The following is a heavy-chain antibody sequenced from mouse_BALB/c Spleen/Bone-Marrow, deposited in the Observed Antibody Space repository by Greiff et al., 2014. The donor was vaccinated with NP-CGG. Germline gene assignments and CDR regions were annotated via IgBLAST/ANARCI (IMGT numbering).Heavy chain of an antibody. J-gene: IGHJ4*01. CDR1: GFTFSDFY. CDR2: ISNGGTYT. Sequence: EVQVVESGGGLVKPGGSLKLSCAASGFTFSDFYMFWFRQTPEKRLEWVATISNGGTYTYYPDSVKGRFTISRDNAKNNLYLQMSSLKSEDTAMHYCARSGERYGAMDYWGQGTSVTVTS. CDR3: ARSGERYGAMDY. D-gene: IGHD1-1*02. V-gene: IGHV5-4*02.